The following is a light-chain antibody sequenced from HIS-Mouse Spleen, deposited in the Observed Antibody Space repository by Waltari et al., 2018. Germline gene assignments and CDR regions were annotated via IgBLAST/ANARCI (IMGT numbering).Light chain of an antibody. V-gene: IGLV2-23*01. CDR1: SSDVGSYNL. Sequence: QSALTQPASVSGSPGQSITLSCPGTSSDVGSYNLVSWYQQHPGKAPKLMIYEGSKRPSGVSNRFSGSKSGNTASLTISGLQAEDEADYYCCSYAGSSTWVFGGGTKLTVL. J-gene: IGLJ3*02. CDR3: CSYAGSSTWV. CDR2: EGS.